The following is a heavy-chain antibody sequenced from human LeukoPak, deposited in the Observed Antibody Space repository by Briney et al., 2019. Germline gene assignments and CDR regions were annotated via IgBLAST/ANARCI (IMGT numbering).Heavy chain of an antibody. D-gene: IGHD3-22*01. Sequence: GGSLRLSCVASGFTFRSYWMTWGRQAPGKGLEWVANIKQDGSEEHYVDSVRGRFTISRDNSKNTLYLQMNSLRAEDTAVYYCAKLGYYYDSSGYYDYFFDYWGQGTLVTVSS. CDR3: AKLGYYYDSSGYYDYFFDY. CDR2: IKQDGSEE. V-gene: IGHV3-7*05. CDR1: GFTFRSYW. J-gene: IGHJ4*02.